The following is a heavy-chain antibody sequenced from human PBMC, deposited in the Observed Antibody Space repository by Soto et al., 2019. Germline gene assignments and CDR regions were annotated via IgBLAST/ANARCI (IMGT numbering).Heavy chain of an antibody. CDR3: ASSSWYLPLDY. Sequence: TLSLTCTVSGGSISSSSYYWGWIRQPPGKGLEWIGSIDYSGSTYYNPSLKSRVTISVDTSKNQFSLKLVALTAADQAVYYCASSSWYLPLDYWGQGTLVTVSS. V-gene: IGHV4-39*01. CDR2: IDYSGST. D-gene: IGHD6-13*01. CDR1: GGSISSSSYY. J-gene: IGHJ4*02.